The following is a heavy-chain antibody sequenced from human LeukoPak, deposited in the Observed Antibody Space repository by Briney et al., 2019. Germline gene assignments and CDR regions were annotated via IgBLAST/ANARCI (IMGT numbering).Heavy chain of an antibody. Sequence: RGSLRLSCAASGFTFSSYSMNWVRQAPGKGLEWVANIKQDGSEKYYVDSVKGRFTISRDNAKNSLYLQMNSLRAEDTAVYYCARDRPLLRLRFLDLVKGGHWFDPWGQGTLVTVSS. CDR1: GFTFSSYS. CDR2: IKQDGSEK. CDR3: ARDRPLLRLRFLDLVKGGHWFDP. D-gene: IGHD3-3*01. J-gene: IGHJ5*02. V-gene: IGHV3-7*01.